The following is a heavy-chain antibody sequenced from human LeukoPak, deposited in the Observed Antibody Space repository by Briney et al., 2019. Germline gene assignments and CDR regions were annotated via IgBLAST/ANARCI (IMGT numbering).Heavy chain of an antibody. D-gene: IGHD5-24*01. CDR3: TREGDGYNFLLGFDY. CDR1: GFTFCDYA. Sequence: PGGSLRLSCTASGFTFCDYAMSWVRQAPGKGVEWVGFIRSKAYGGTTEYAASVKGRFTISRDDSKSIAYLQMNSLKTEDTAVYYCTREGDGYNFLLGFDYWGQGALVTVSS. CDR2: IRSKAYGGTT. V-gene: IGHV3-49*04. J-gene: IGHJ4*02.